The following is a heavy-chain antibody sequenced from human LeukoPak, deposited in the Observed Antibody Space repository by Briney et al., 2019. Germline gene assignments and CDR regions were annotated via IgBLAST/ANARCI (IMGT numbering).Heavy chain of an antibody. CDR2: INHSGST. V-gene: IGHV4-34*01. J-gene: IGHJ6*03. CDR1: GGSFSSYY. CDR3: ARLRHCSSTSCYTRLNYYYYYMDV. Sequence: KPSETLSLTCTVSGGSFSSYYWSWIRQPPGKGLEWIGEINHSGSTNYNPSLKSRVTISVDTSKNQFSLKLSSVTAADTAVYYCARLRHCSSTSCYTRLNYYYYYMDVWGKGTTVTVSS. D-gene: IGHD2-2*02.